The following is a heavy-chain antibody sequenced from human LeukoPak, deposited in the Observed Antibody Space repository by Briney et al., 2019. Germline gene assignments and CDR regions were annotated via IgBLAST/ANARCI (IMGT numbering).Heavy chain of an antibody. V-gene: IGHV4-59*08. J-gene: IGHJ3*02. CDR1: GGSISSYY. D-gene: IGHD6-25*01. CDR3: ARSAIDAFDI. Sequence: SETLSLTCTVSGGSISSYYWSWIRQPPGKGLECIGYIYNSGSTNYNPSLKSRVSTSVDTSKNQFSLKLSSVTAADTAVYYCARSAIDAFDIWGQGTMVTVSS. CDR2: IYNSGST.